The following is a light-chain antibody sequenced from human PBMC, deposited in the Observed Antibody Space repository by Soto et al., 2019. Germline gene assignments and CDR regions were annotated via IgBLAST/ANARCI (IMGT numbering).Light chain of an antibody. V-gene: IGLV2-11*01. CDR3: CSYAGSYTYV. CDR1: SSDIGGYNY. J-gene: IGLJ1*01. Sequence: QSVLTQPRSVSGCPGQSVTISCTGTSSDIGGYNYVSWYQQHPGKAPKLIIFDVSEQPSGVPARFSGSKSGNTASLTISGLQADDEADYSCCSYAGSYTYVFGSGTKVNVL. CDR2: DVS.